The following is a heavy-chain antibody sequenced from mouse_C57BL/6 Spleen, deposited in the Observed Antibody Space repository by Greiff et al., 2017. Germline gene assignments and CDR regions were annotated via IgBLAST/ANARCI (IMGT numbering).Heavy chain of an antibody. CDR1: GYAFSSSW. CDR3: AREAPDYGYDEGAFAY. D-gene: IGHD2-2*01. V-gene: IGHV1-82*01. Sequence: QVQLQQSGPELVKPGASVKISCKASGYAFSSSWMNWVKQRPGKGLEWIGRIYPGDGDTNYNGKFKGKATLTADKSSSTAYMQLSSLTSEDSAVYCCAREAPDYGYDEGAFAYWGQGTLVTVSA. J-gene: IGHJ3*01. CDR2: IYPGDGDT.